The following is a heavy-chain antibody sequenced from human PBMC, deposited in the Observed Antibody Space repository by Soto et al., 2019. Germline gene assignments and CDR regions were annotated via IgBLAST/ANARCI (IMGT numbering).Heavy chain of an antibody. Sequence: PSETLSLTCAVYGGSFIGYYWSWIRQPPGKGLEWIGEINHSGSTNYNPSLKSRVTISVDRSKNQFFLKMTSVTAADTAVYYCARDLGSGAGWFDPWGQGTLVTVSS. J-gene: IGHJ5*02. CDR3: ARDLGSGAGWFDP. CDR2: INHSGST. CDR1: GGSFIGYY. D-gene: IGHD3-10*01. V-gene: IGHV4-34*01.